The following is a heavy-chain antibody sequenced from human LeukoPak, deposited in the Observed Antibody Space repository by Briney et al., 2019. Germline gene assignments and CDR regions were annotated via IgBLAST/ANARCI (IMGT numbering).Heavy chain of an antibody. J-gene: IGHJ1*01. CDR1: GGSISSSSYY. Sequence: SETLSLTCTVSGGSISSSSYYWGWIRQPPGKGLEWIGSIYYSGSTYYNPSLKSRVTISVDTSKNQFSLKLSSVTAADTAVYYCVRHVPPYDSSGYYPEYFQHWGQGTLVTVSS. D-gene: IGHD3-22*01. CDR3: VRHVPPYDSSGYYPEYFQH. V-gene: IGHV4-39*01. CDR2: IYYSGST.